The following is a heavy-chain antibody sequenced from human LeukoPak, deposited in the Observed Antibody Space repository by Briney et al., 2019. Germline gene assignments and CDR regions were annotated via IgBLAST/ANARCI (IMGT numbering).Heavy chain of an antibody. Sequence: SETLSLTCTVSGGSISSGSYYWSWIRQPAGKGLEWIGRIYTSGSTNYNPSLKSRVTISVDTSKNQFSLKLSSVTAADTAVYYCARGPEMATPAEYFQHWGQGTLVTVSS. CDR1: GGSISSGSYY. D-gene: IGHD5-24*01. V-gene: IGHV4-61*02. J-gene: IGHJ1*01. CDR3: ARGPEMATPAEYFQH. CDR2: IYTSGST.